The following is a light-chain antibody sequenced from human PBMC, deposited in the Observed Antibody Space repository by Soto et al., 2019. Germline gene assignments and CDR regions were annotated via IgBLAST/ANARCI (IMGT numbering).Light chain of an antibody. V-gene: IGLV3-21*04. CDR1: NIGSKS. J-gene: IGLJ2*01. CDR3: QVWDSSSDHPGV. CDR2: YDS. Sequence: SYELTQPPSVSVAPGKTARITCGGNNIGSKSVHWYQQKPGQAPVLVIYYDSDRPSGIPERFSGSNSGNTATLTISRVEAXDEADYYCQVWDSSSDHPGVFGGGTQLTVL.